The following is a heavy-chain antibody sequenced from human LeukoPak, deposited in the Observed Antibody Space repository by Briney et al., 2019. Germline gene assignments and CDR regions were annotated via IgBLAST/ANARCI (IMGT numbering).Heavy chain of an antibody. V-gene: IGHV1-8*01. Sequence: ASVKVSCKASGYTFTSYDINWVRQATGQGLEWMGWMNPNSGNTGYAQKFQGRATMTRNTSISTAYMELSSLRSEDTAVYYCARTGAGIAAAGTLWFDPWGQGTLVTVSS. D-gene: IGHD6-13*01. J-gene: IGHJ5*02. CDR1: GYTFTSYD. CDR3: ARTGAGIAAAGTLWFDP. CDR2: MNPNSGNT.